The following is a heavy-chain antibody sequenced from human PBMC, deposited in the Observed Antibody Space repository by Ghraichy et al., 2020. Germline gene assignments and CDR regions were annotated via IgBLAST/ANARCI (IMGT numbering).Heavy chain of an antibody. J-gene: IGHJ6*02. D-gene: IGHD2-15*01. CDR2: IYYSGST. CDR1: GGSISSYY. Sequence: SETLSLTCTVSGGSISSYYWSWIRQPPGKGLEWIGYIYYSGSTNYNPSLKSRVTISGDTSKNQFSLKLSSVTAADTAVYYCARLNLRSYCSGGSCYSGNGMDVWGQGTTVTVSS. V-gene: IGHV4-59*01. CDR3: ARLNLRSYCSGGSCYSGNGMDV.